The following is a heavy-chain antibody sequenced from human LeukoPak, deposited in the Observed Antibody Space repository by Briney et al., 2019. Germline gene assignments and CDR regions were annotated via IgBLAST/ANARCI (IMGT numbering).Heavy chain of an antibody. J-gene: IGHJ4*02. Sequence: SVKVSCKASGGTFSSYAISWARQAPGQGLEWMGGIIPIFGTANYAQKFQGRVTITADKSTSTAYMELSSLRSEDTAVYYCARAPKGYDSSGSFDYWGQGTLVTVSS. V-gene: IGHV1-69*06. CDR2: IIPIFGTA. CDR1: GGTFSSYA. CDR3: ARAPKGYDSSGSFDY. D-gene: IGHD3-22*01.